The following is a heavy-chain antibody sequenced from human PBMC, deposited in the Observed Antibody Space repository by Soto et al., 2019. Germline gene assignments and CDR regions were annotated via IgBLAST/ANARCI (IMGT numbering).Heavy chain of an antibody. V-gene: IGHV4-39*01. CDR1: GGXISSSSYY. Sequence: PSETLSLTCTVSGGXISSSSYYWGWIRQPPGKGLEWIGSIYYSGSTYYNPSLKSRVTISVDTSKNQFSLKLSSVTAADTAVYYCARLLRHNYYGMDVWGQGTTVTVSS. D-gene: IGHD5-12*01. CDR2: IYYSGST. CDR3: ARLLRHNYYGMDV. J-gene: IGHJ6*02.